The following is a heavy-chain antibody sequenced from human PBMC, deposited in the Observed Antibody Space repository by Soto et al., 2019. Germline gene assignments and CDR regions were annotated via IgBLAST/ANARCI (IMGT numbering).Heavy chain of an antibody. CDR3: AREGMIEYSSSYYYYYGMDV. CDR1: GYTFTGYY. CDR2: INPNSGGT. J-gene: IGHJ6*02. D-gene: IGHD6-6*01. V-gene: IGHV1-2*02. Sequence: ASVKVSCKASGYTFTGYYMHWVRQAPGQGLEWMGWINPNSGGTNYAQKFQGRVTMTRDTSISTACMELSRLRSDDTAVYYCAREGMIEYSSSYYYYYGMDVWGQGTTVTVSS.